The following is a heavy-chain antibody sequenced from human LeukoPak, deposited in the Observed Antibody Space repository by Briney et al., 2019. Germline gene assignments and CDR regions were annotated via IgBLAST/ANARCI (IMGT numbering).Heavy chain of an antibody. CDR2: FDPEDGKT. CDR3: ASTPPVLAAIGPTYYYMDV. D-gene: IGHD2-2*01. CDR1: GYTLAELS. J-gene: IGHJ6*03. Sequence: ASVTVSCTVSGYTLAELSMHWVRQAPGKGLEWMGGFDPEDGKTIYAQKFQGRVTMTEDTSTDTAYMELSSLKSEDTAVYYCASTPPVLAAIGPTYYYMDVWGKGTTVTVSS. V-gene: IGHV1-24*01.